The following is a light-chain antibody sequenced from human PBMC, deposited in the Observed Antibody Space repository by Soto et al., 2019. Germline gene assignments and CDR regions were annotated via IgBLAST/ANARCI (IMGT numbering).Light chain of an antibody. CDR2: AAS. V-gene: IGKV1-39*01. J-gene: IGKJ1*01. CDR3: QQSYNTPRT. CDR1: LSISSS. Sequence: DIRMTQSPSSQSASVGDRITITCRASLSISSSLNWYQQKPGKAPRLLIYAASRLQSGAPSRFSGSGSGTDFTLTITSLQPEDFATYYCQQSYNTPRTFGQGTKVDIK.